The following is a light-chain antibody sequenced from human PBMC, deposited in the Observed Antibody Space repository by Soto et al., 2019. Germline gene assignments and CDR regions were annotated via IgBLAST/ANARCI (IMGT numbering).Light chain of an antibody. J-gene: IGKJ2*01. V-gene: IGKV3-11*01. Sequence: EIVLTQSPATLSLSPGERATLSCRASQSVSSYLAWYQQKPGQAPRLLIYDASNRATGIPARFSGSGSGTDITPTISSLEPEDFAVYYCQQRSNWPLMYTFGQGTKLEIK. CDR2: DAS. CDR1: QSVSSY. CDR3: QQRSNWPLMYT.